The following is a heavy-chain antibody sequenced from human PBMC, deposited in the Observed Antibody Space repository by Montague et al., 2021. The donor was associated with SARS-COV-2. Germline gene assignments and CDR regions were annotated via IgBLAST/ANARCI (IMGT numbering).Heavy chain of an antibody. CDR3: TRLPRGSGTWGYFDY. D-gene: IGHD3-10*01. CDR1: DGSIRSYY. Sequence: SETLSLTCTVSDGSIRSYYWNWMRQTPGKGLEWIGYMHDSGTANYNPSLRSRVTLMVDASRNQFPLELSSVTAADTAMYCCTRLPRGSGTWGYFDYWAQGTLVTVAS. J-gene: IGHJ4*02. CDR2: MHDSGTA. V-gene: IGHV4-59*08.